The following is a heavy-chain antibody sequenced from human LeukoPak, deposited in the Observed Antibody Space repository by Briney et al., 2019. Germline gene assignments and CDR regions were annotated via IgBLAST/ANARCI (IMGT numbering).Heavy chain of an antibody. CDR1: GFTFSSYA. J-gene: IGHJ4*02. CDR2: ISGDGGST. D-gene: IGHD2-21*02. V-gene: IGHV3-64D*09. CDR3: VEGHCSGACYIGLH. Sequence: PGGSLRLSCSASGFTFSSYAMHWVRQAPGKGLECVSTISGDGGSTYYADSVRGRFIISRDNSKNTLYLQMSSLRLDDTAVYYCVEGHCSGACYIGLHWGQGTLVTVSS.